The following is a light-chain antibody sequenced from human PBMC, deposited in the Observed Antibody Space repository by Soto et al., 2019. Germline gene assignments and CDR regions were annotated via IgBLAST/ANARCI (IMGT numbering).Light chain of an antibody. CDR3: QQSYSSPLT. Sequence: DIQMTQSPSSLSASVGDRVTITCRASQTISTYLNWYQQKPGKAPRLLIYAASSLQSGVHSRFGGSGSGTDFTLTISSLQPEDFAAYYCQQSYSSPLTFGPGTKVDI. J-gene: IGKJ3*01. CDR2: AAS. V-gene: IGKV1-39*01. CDR1: QTISTY.